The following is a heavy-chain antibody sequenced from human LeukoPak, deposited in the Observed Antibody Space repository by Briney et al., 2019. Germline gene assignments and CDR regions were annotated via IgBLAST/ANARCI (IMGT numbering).Heavy chain of an antibody. Sequence: SETLSLTCIVSGGSISNYYWSWIRQPAGKGLEWIGRIYSSGTTIYNPSLKSRVTMSVDTSRNQFSLKLSSVTAADTAVYFCASGSSGYDPWGQGTLVTVSS. V-gene: IGHV4-4*07. J-gene: IGHJ5*02. CDR2: IYSSGTT. CDR3: ASGSSGYDP. CDR1: GGSISNYY. D-gene: IGHD5-12*01.